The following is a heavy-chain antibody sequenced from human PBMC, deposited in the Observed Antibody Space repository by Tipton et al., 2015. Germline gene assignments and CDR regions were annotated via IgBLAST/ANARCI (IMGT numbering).Heavy chain of an antibody. J-gene: IGHJ3*02. CDR3: ARERIVGDAFDI. CDR1: GFTFSDYY. D-gene: IGHD2/OR15-2a*01. Sequence: SLRLPCAASGFTFSDYYMSWIRQAPGKGLEWVSYIGNGGSTTYYADSVKGRFTISRDNAKNSLYLQMSSLRAEDTAVYYCARERIVGDAFDIWGQGTMVTVSS. V-gene: IGHV3-11*01. CDR2: IGNGGSTT.